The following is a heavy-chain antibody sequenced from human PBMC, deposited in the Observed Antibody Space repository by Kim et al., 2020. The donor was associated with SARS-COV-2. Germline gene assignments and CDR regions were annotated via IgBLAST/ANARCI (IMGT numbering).Heavy chain of an antibody. CDR2: IYWDDDK. J-gene: IGHJ4*02. V-gene: IGHV2-5*02. Sequence: SGPTLVNPTQTLTLTCTFSGFSLSTSGVGVGWIRQPPGKALEWLALIYWDDDKRYSPSLKSRLTITKDTSKNQVVLTMTNMDPVDTATYYCARAHGSGSYYPPTFLYYFDYWGQGTLVTVSS. CDR1: GFSLSTSGVG. D-gene: IGHD3-10*01. CDR3: ARAHGSGSYYPPTFLYYFDY.